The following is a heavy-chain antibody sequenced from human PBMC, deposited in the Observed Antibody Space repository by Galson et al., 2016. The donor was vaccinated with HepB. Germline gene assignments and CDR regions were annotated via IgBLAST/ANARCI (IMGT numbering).Heavy chain of an antibody. V-gene: IGHV3-23*01. D-gene: IGHD2-15*01. Sequence: SLRLSCAASGFTFSSHALSWVRQAPGKGLEWVSSITGSGGTTYYTDSVKGRFTISRDNSKSTLHLQMNSLRAEDTAVYYCAKHRDPGGSSPWGQGTLVTVSS. CDR2: ITGSGGTT. CDR1: GFTFSSHA. J-gene: IGHJ5*02. CDR3: AKHRDPGGSSP.